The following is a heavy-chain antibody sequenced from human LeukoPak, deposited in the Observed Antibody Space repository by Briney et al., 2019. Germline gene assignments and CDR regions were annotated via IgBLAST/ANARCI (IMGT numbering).Heavy chain of an antibody. D-gene: IGHD2-21*02. J-gene: IGHJ4*02. CDR2: ISANSATT. Sequence: GGSLRLSCAASGFTFHNYALSWVRQAPGKGLEWVSTISANSATTFYAGSVEGRFTISRDNSDDKLFLQMNSLRAEDTAVYYCATSAHIEVGTAPPPDYWGQGTLVTVTS. CDR1: GFTFHNYA. V-gene: IGHV3-23*01. CDR3: ATSAHIEVGTAPPPDY.